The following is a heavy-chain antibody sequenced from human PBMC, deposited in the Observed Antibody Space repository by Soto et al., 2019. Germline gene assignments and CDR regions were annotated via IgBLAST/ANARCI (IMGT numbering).Heavy chain of an antibody. CDR1: GFTFSSYA. V-gene: IGHV3-23*01. CDR3: ARVYCSSTSCYFMDY. Sequence: LRLSCAASGFTFSSYAMNWVRQAPGKGLEWVALISHGSGGSTYYADSVKGRFTISRDNSKNTLYLQMNSLRAEDTAVYYCARVYCSSTSCYFMDYWGQGTLVTVSS. D-gene: IGHD2-2*01. J-gene: IGHJ4*02. CDR2: SHGSGGST.